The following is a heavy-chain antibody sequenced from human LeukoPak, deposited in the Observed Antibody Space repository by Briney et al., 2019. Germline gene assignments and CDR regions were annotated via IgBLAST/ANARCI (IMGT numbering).Heavy chain of an antibody. V-gene: IGHV3-23*01. CDR2: VSGSGGST. Sequence: GGSLRLSCAASGFTFSSYAMSWVRQAPGKGLEWVSAVSGSGGSTYYADSVKGRFTISRDNSKNTLYLQMNSLRAEDTAVYYCAKDSRALLWFGVSGVWGKGTTVTVPS. J-gene: IGHJ6*04. CDR3: AKDSRALLWFGVSGV. D-gene: IGHD3-10*01. CDR1: GFTFSSYA.